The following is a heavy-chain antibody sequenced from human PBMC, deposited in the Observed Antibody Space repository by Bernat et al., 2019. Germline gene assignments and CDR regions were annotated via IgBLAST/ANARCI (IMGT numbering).Heavy chain of an antibody. Sequence: QVQLVESGGGLVKPGGSLRLSCAASGFTFSDYYMSWIRQAPGKGLEWVSYISSSSSYTNYADSVKGRFTISRDNAKNSLYLQMNSLRAEDTAVYYCARDRLHYDILTGYYLFDYWGQGTLVTVS. CDR1: GFTFSDYY. J-gene: IGHJ4*02. CDR3: ARDRLHYDILTGYYLFDY. V-gene: IGHV3-11*05. D-gene: IGHD3-9*01. CDR2: ISSSSSYT.